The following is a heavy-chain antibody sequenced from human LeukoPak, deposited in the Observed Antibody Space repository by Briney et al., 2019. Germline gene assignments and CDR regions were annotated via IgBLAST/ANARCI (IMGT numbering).Heavy chain of an antibody. CDR3: ARVPDTAMGQFDY. D-gene: IGHD5-18*01. J-gene: IGHJ4*02. CDR2: ISSLSGTI. Sequence: GGSLRLSCVASGFTFSSYSMNWVRQAPGEGLEWVSYISSLSGTIYYADSVKGRFTISRDNAKNSLYLQMGSLRAEDMAVYYCARVPDTAMGQFDYWGQGTLVTVSS. CDR1: GFTFSSYS. V-gene: IGHV3-48*01.